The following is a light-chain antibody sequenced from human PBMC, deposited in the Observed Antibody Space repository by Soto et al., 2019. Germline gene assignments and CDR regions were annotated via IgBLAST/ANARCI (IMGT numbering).Light chain of an antibody. V-gene: IGLV6-57*04. CDR2: EDD. Sequence: NFMLTQPHSVSESPGKTVTISCTRSSGSIGSNSVQWYRQRPGSAPTIVIYEDDQRPSEVPNRFAGSIDRSSNSASLTISGLQTEDEADYYCQSYDTNTVVFGGGTKLTVL. J-gene: IGLJ2*01. CDR3: QSYDTNTVV. CDR1: SGSIGSNS.